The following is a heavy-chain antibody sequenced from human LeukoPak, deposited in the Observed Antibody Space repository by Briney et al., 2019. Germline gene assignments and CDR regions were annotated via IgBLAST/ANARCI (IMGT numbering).Heavy chain of an antibody. CDR1: GXSFTSYW. J-gene: IGHJ4*02. CDR2: IYPGDSDT. D-gene: IGHD4-23*01. CDR3: ARPATVVTPNYFDY. V-gene: IGHV5-51*01. Sequence: GESLKISCKGSGXSFTSYWIGWVRQMPGKGLEWMGIIYPGDSDTIYSPSFQGQVTISADKSISTAFLQWGSLKASDTAMYYCARPATVVTPNYFDYWGQGTLVAVSS.